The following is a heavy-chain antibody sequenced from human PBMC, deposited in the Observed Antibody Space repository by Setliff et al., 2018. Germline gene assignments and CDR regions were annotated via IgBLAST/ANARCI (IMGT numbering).Heavy chain of an antibody. V-gene: IGHV4-61*09. D-gene: IGHD6-19*01. CDR1: GDFISSGSYY. Sequence: PSETLSLTCILSGDFISSGSYYWSWLRQTAGNGLEWIGHVSSRGNTNYNPSLKSRVTISIDTSSKHFSLILSSVTAADTAVYYCARDPGYPSGVAGGFDTWGQGTTVTVSS. CDR2: VSSRGNT. CDR3: ARDPGYPSGVAGGFDT. J-gene: IGHJ3*02.